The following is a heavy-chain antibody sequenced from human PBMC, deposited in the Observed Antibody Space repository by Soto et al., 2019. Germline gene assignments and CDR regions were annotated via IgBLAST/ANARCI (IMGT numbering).Heavy chain of an antibody. CDR2: IYYTGST. V-gene: IGHV4-31*03. CDR3: ALTTSCFDP. J-gene: IGHJ5*02. D-gene: IGHD4-17*01. CDR1: GGSISSGGYY. Sequence: SETLSLTCTVSGGSISSGGYYWSWIRQHPGKGLEWIGYIYYTGSTYYNPSLKSRVTISVDTSMNQFSLKLTSVTAADTAVYYCALTTSCFDPWRQRTLVTVSS.